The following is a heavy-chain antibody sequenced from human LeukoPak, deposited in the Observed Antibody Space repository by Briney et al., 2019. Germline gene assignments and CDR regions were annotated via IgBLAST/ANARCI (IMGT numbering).Heavy chain of an antibody. CDR2: IYHGGST. J-gene: IGHJ4*02. D-gene: IGHD3-10*01. CDR3: ARGEEYGSGTVHFDY. Sequence: SETLSLTCAVSGAFISRSIWWSWVRQPPGKGLEWIGEIYHGGSTNYNPSLRSRVTISVDKSKNQFSLNLSSVTAADTAVYYCARGEEYGSGTVHFDYWGQGTLVTVSS. V-gene: IGHV4-4*02. CDR1: GAFISRSIW.